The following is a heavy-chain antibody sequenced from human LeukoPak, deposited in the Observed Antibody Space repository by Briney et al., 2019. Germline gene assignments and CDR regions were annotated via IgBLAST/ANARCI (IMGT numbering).Heavy chain of an antibody. CDR2: MNPNSGNT. CDR1: GYTFTSYD. J-gene: IGHJ4*02. D-gene: IGHD3-10*01. Sequence: GASVKVSCEASGYTFTSYDINWVRQATGQGLEWMGWMNPNSGNTGYAQKFQGRVTMTRNTSISTAYMELSSLRSEDTAVYYCARTKRITMVRGVIDYYFDYWGQGTLVTVSS. V-gene: IGHV1-8*01. CDR3: ARTKRITMVRGVIDYYFDY.